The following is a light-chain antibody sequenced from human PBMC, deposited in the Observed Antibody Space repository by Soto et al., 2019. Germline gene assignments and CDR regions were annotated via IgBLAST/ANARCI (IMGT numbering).Light chain of an antibody. J-gene: IGLJ1*01. CDR3: GAWDGSLKGYV. Sequence: QSVLTQPPSVSGTPGQRVTISCSGGSSNIGMNTVNWYQQLPGTAPKVLIHNNNQRPSGVPDRFSGSTSGTSASLAISGLQSEDEAAYYCGAWDGSLKGYVFGTGTKVTVL. CDR2: NNN. V-gene: IGLV1-44*01. CDR1: SSNIGMNT.